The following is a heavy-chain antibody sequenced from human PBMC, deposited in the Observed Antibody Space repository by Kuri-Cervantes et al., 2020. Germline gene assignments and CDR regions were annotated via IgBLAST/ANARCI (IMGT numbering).Heavy chain of an antibody. D-gene: IGHD3-10*01. Sequence: GSLRLSCTVSGGSISSYYWSWIRQPPGKGLEWIGYIYYSGGTNYNPSLKSRVTISVDTSKNQFSLKLSSVTAADTAVYYCAREGSTVYYYYYYGMDVWGQGTTVTGSS. CDR1: GGSISSYY. V-gene: IGHV4-59*01. CDR3: AREGSTVYYYYYYGMDV. CDR2: IYYSGGT. J-gene: IGHJ6*02.